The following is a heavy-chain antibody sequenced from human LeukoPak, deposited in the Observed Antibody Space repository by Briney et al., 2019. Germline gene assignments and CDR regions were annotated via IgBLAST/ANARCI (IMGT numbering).Heavy chain of an antibody. J-gene: IGHJ4*02. CDR1: GASMTNYY. D-gene: IGHD5-24*01. Sequence: SETLSLTCTVSGASMTNYYWAWIRQPPGKGLEWIGYIYYGGSTNYNPSLKSRVTISVDTSKNQFSLKLSSVTAADTAVYYCARGNGYNYYWGQGTLVTVSS. V-gene: IGHV4-59*01. CDR3: ARGNGYNYY. CDR2: IYYGGST.